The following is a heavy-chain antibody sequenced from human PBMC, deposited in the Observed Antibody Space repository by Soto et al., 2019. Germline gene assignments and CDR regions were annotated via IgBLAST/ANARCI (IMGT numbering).Heavy chain of an antibody. V-gene: IGHV4-30-4*01. Sequence: QVQLQESGPGLVKPSQTLSLTCTVSGGSVSSDEYYWTWIRQPPGKGLEWVWYIYHSGRTNYNPSLNSRLTISLDTSKNQFSLKLTSVSAADTAVYYCARDRSNSPDYFDYWGQGTLVTVSS. J-gene: IGHJ4*02. CDR1: GGSVSSDEYY. D-gene: IGHD2-15*01. CDR3: ARDRSNSPDYFDY. CDR2: IYHSGRT.